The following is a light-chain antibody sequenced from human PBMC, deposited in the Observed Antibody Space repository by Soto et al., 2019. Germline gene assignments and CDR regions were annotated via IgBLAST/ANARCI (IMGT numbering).Light chain of an antibody. V-gene: IGKV3-15*01. J-gene: IGKJ4*01. Sequence: KVMTQSPATLSVSPGERATLSCRASQSVNSNLAWYQQKPGQAPRLLLYGASTRAIGIPARFSGSASGTEFTPTISALQSEESAVYYCQKYNDWPCTFGGGTKVEI. CDR3: QKYNDWPCT. CDR1: QSVNSN. CDR2: GAS.